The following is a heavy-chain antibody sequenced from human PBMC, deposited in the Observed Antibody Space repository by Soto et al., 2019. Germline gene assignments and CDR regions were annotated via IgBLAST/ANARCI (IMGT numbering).Heavy chain of an antibody. V-gene: IGHV4-31*01. D-gene: IGHD2-2*01. Sequence: QVQLQESGPGLVKPSQTLSLTCTVSGGSISSGGYYWSWIRQHTGKGLEWIGYIYYSGSTYYNPSHKSQVTISVDTSKNQSSLKLRSLTAADTAVYYCAREGCSSTSCHAHDAFDIWGQGTMVTVSS. CDR2: IYYSGST. CDR1: GGSISSGGYY. J-gene: IGHJ3*02. CDR3: AREGCSSTSCHAHDAFDI.